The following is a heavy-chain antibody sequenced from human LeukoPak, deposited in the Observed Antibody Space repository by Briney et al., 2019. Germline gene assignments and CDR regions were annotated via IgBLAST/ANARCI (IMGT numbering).Heavy chain of an antibody. Sequence: PGGSLRLSCAASGFTFDDYAVHWVRQAPGKGLEWVSLISGDGGSTYYADSVKGRFTISRDNSKNSLYLQMNSLRTEDTALYYCAKGGCSSGSCYLDYWGQGTLVTVSS. J-gene: IGHJ4*02. CDR2: ISGDGGST. V-gene: IGHV3-43*02. CDR1: GFTFDDYA. CDR3: AKGGCSSGSCYLDY. D-gene: IGHD2-15*01.